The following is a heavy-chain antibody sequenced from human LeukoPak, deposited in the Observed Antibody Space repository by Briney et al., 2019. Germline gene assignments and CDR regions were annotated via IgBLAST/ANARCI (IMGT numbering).Heavy chain of an antibody. CDR3: ARLPENRYDSSGYVDY. J-gene: IGHJ4*02. D-gene: IGHD3-22*01. CDR2: IYYSGST. Sequence: PSETLSLTCTVSGGSISSSSYYWGWIRQPPGKGLEWIGSIYYSGSTYYNPSLKSRVTISVDTSKNQFSLKLSSVTAADTAVYYCARLPENRYDSSGYVDYWGQGTLVTVSS. V-gene: IGHV4-39*07. CDR1: GGSISSSSYY.